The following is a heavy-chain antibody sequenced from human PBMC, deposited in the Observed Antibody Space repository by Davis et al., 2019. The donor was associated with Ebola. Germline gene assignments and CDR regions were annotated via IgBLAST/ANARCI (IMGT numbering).Heavy chain of an antibody. CDR3: ARQGASYYFVWLHYYYGMDV. Sequence: MPSETLSLTCTVSGGSISSYYWSWIRQPPGKGLEWIGYIYYSGSTNYNPSLKSRVTISVDTSKNQFSLKLSSVTAADTAVYYCARQGASYYFVWLHYYYGMDVWGQGTTVTVSS. J-gene: IGHJ6*02. V-gene: IGHV4-59*08. CDR1: GGSISSYY. D-gene: IGHD3-9*01. CDR2: IYYSGST.